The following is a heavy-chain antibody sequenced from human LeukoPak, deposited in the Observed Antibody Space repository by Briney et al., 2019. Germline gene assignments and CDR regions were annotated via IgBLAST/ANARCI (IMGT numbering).Heavy chain of an antibody. D-gene: IGHD6-6*01. V-gene: IGHV4-59*01. CDR2: IYYSGST. CDR1: GGSISSYY. CDR3: ASSMYSSSSPDY. J-gene: IGHJ4*02. Sequence: SSETLSLTCSVSGGSISSYYWSWIRQPPGKGLEWIGYIYYSGSTNYNPSLKSRVTISVDTSKNQFSLKLSSVTAADTGEYYCASSMYSSSSPDYWGQGTLVTVSS.